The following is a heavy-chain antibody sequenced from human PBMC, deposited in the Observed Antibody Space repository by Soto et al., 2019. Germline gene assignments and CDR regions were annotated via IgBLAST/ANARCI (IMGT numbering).Heavy chain of an antibody. J-gene: IGHJ4*02. Sequence: SETLSLTCTVSGGSISSYYWSWIRQPPGKGLEWIGYIYYSGSTNYNPSLKSRVTISVDTSKNQFSLKLSSVTAADTAVYYCARSTPTPFDYWGQGTLVTVSS. CDR3: ARSTPTPFDY. CDR1: GGSISSYY. V-gene: IGHV4-59*01. CDR2: IYYSGST.